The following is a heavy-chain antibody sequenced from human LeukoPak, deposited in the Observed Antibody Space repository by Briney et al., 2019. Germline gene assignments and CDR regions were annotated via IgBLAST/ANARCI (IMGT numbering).Heavy chain of an antibody. V-gene: IGHV3-30*04. CDR1: GFSFSSYA. J-gene: IGHJ4*02. CDR2: ISYDGSNK. Sequence: GGSLRLSCAASGFSFSSYAMHWVRQAPGKGLEWVAVISYDGSNKYYADSVKGRFTISRDNSKNTLYLQMNSLRAEDTAVYYSSSSPLSRTFDYWGQGTLVTVSS. D-gene: IGHD6-6*01. CDR3: SSSPLSRTFDY.